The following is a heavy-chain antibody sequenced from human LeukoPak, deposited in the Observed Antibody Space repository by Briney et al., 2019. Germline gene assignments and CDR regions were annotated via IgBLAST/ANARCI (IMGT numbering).Heavy chain of an antibody. CDR1: GFTVSSNY. CDR3: ARGTPTVESWFDP. Sequence: GGSLRLSCAASGFTVSSNYMSWVRQAPGKGLEWVSVIYSGGSTYYSDSVTGRFTLSRDNSKNTLYLQMNSLRSEDTAVYYCARGTPTVESWFDPWGQGTLVTVSS. CDR2: IYSGGST. J-gene: IGHJ5*02. D-gene: IGHD4-17*01. V-gene: IGHV3-66*02.